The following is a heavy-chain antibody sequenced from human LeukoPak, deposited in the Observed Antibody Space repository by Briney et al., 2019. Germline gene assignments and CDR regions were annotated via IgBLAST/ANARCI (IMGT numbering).Heavy chain of an antibody. D-gene: IGHD6-19*01. CDR3: ARVKADSSGWYEIDY. CDR2: IYYSGST. V-gene: IGHV4-59*01. J-gene: IGHJ4*02. CDR1: GGSMSSYY. Sequence: SETLSLTCTVSGGSMSSYYWSWIRQPPGKGLEWIGCIYYSGSTNCNPSLKSRVTISLDTSKNQFSLKLSSVTAADTAVYYCARVKADSSGWYEIDYWGQGTLVTVSS.